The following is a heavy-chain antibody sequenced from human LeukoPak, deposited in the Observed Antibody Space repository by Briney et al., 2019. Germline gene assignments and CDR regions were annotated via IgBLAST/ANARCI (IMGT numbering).Heavy chain of an antibody. CDR2: INRGGST. CDR3: ARGGTARFIAKYYFDY. J-gene: IGHJ4*02. D-gene: IGHD6-13*01. V-gene: IGHV4-34*01. CDR1: GGSVSGYY. Sequence: SETLSLTCAVYGGSVSGYYWSWIRQPPGKGLEWVWEINRGGSTNYTHSLKSRVTISVDTSKNQFSLKLSSVSAEDTAVYYCARGGTARFIAKYYFDYWGQGTLVTVSS.